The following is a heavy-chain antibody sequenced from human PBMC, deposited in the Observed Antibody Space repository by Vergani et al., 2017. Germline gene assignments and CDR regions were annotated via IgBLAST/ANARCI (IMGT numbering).Heavy chain of an antibody. CDR1: GFTFSSYS. V-gene: IGHV3-21*01. D-gene: IGHD3-22*01. CDR3: AGDLGVSTMIVVVDAFDI. CDR2: ISSSSSYI. J-gene: IGHJ3*02. Sequence: EVQLVESGGGLVKPGGSLRLSCAASGFTFSSYSMNWVRQAPGKGLEWVSSISSSSSYIYYADSVKGRFTISRDNAKNSLYLQMNSLRAEDTAVYYCAGDLGVSTMIVVVDAFDIWGQGTMVTVSS.